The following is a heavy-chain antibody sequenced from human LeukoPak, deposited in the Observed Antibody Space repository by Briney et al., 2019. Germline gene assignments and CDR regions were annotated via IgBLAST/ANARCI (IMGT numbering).Heavy chain of an antibody. CDR3: ARVKDRDWYYSDY. CDR1: GFTFSDYY. D-gene: IGHD3/OR15-3a*01. J-gene: IGHJ4*02. CDR2: ISSSGSTI. Sequence: GGSLRLSCAASGFTFSDYYMSWIRQAPGKGLEWVSYISSSGSTIYYADSVKGRFTISRDNAKNSLYLQMNSLRAEDTAVYYCARVKDRDWYYSDYWCQATLVTVSS. V-gene: IGHV3-11*04.